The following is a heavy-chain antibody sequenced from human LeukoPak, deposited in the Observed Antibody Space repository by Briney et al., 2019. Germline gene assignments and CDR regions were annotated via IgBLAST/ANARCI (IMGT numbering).Heavy chain of an antibody. CDR1: GYTFTSNA. D-gene: IGHD3-10*01. CDR3: ARDGYYGSMTDAFDI. CDR2: INTNTGNP. Sequence: ASVKVSCKASGYTFTSNAMNWVRQAPGQGLEWMGWINTNTGNPTYAQGFAGRFVFSLDTSVSTAYLQISSLKAEDTAVYYCARDGYYGSMTDAFDIWGQGTMVTVSS. V-gene: IGHV7-4-1*02. J-gene: IGHJ3*02.